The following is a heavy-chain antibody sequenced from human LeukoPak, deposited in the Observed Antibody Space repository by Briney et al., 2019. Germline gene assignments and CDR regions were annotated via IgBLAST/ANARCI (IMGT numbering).Heavy chain of an antibody. Sequence: QPGGSLRLSCAASGFTSSSYAMSWVRQAPGKGLEWVSAISGSGGSTYYADSVKGRFTISRDNSKNTLYLQMNSLGAEDTAVYYCAKDRSIVVVPAAIDPFDPWGQGTLVTVSS. V-gene: IGHV3-23*01. CDR2: ISGSGGST. CDR1: GFTSSSYA. D-gene: IGHD2-2*01. J-gene: IGHJ5*02. CDR3: AKDRSIVVVPAAIDPFDP.